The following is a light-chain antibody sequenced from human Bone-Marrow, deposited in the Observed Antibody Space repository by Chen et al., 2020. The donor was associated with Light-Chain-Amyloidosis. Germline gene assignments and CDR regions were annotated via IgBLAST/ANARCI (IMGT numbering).Light chain of an antibody. CDR2: DVN. J-gene: IGLJ2*01. CDR1: SSDVSAYHY. V-gene: IGLV2-11*01. CDR3: GSYTGRYSLV. Sequence: QSALTQPPSVYWSPGQSVTISCPGTSSDVSAYHYVSWYQQHPDKAPELILFDVNTLHSGVPDRFSGTKSGTTAALTTSGLQAEDEVDYYCGSYTGRYSLVFGGGTKLTVL.